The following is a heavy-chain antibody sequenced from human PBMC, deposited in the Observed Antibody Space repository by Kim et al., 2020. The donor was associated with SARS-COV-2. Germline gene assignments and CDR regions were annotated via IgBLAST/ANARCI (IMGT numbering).Heavy chain of an antibody. J-gene: IGHJ6*02. D-gene: IGHD2-2*01. CDR3: ARELCSSTSCYGYYGMDV. V-gene: IGHV3-7*03. Sequence: GGSLRLSCAASGFTFSSYWMSWVRQAPGKGLEWVANIKQDGSEKYYVDSVKGRFTISRDNAKNSLYLQMNSLRAEDTAVYYCARELCSSTSCYGYYGMDVWGQGTTVTVSS. CDR1: GFTFSSYW. CDR2: IKQDGSEK.